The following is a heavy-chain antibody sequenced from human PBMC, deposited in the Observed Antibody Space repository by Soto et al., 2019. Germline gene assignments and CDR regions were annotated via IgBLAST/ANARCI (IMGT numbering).Heavy chain of an antibody. J-gene: IGHJ5*02. Sequence: QVHLQESGPGLVKPSETLSLTCTVSGGSISSYYWSWIRQPPGKGLEWIGYIYYSESTKYNPSLKSRVTISVDTSKNQLSLTLTSVTAADTAVYYCARAGTIRSPWSYYGSGSHLGPNYFDPWGQGTLVIVSS. CDR1: GGSISSYY. D-gene: IGHD3-10*01. V-gene: IGHV4-59*08. CDR2: IYYSEST. CDR3: ARAGTIRSPWSYYGSGSHLGPNYFDP.